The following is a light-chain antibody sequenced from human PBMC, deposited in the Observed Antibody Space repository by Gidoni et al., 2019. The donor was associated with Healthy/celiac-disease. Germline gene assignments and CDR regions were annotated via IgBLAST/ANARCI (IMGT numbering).Light chain of an antibody. Sequence: EIVMTQSPATLSVSPGERATLSCRASQSVSSNLAWYQQKPGQAPRLLIYGASTRATGIPARFSGSWSGTEFTLTISSLQSEDFAVYSCQQYNNWPPWTFGQGTKVEIK. CDR1: QSVSSN. V-gene: IGKV3-15*01. CDR2: GAS. CDR3: QQYNNWPPWT. J-gene: IGKJ1*01.